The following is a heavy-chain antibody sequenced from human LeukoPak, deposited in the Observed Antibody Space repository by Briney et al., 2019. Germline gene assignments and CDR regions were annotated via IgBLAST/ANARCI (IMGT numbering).Heavy chain of an antibody. V-gene: IGHV3-30*02. CDR3: AKTNYYDSSVGY. CDR2: IRYDGSNK. J-gene: IGHJ4*02. CDR1: GFTFSSYG. D-gene: IGHD3-22*01. Sequence: AGGSLRLACAASGFTFSSYGMHWVRQAPGKGLEWVAFIRYDGSNKYYADSVKGRFTISRDNSNNTLSLQMNSLRAEATAVYYCAKTNYYDSSVGYWGQGTLVTVSS.